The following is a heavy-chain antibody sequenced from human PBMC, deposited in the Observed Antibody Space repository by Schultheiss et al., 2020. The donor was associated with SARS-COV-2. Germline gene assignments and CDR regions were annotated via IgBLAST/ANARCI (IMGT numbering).Heavy chain of an antibody. CDR1: GFTFSSYS. V-gene: IGHV3-30*05. Sequence: GESLKISCAASGFTFSSYSMIWVRQAPGKGLEWVAVISYDGSNKYYADSVKGRFTISRDNSKNTLYLQMNSLRAEDTAVYYCARDRSGWSRDAFDVWGQGTMVTVSS. CDR2: ISYDGSNK. J-gene: IGHJ3*01. CDR3: ARDRSGWSRDAFDV. D-gene: IGHD6-19*01.